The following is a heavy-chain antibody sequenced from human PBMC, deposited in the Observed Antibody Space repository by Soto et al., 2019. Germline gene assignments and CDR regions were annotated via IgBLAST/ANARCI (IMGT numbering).Heavy chain of an antibody. CDR1: GYTFTSYY. D-gene: IGHD6-13*01. V-gene: IGHV1-46*01. J-gene: IGHJ6*02. CDR2: INPSGGST. Sequence: GASVKVSCKASGYTFTSYYMHWVRQAPGQGLEWMGIINPSGGSTSYAQEFQGRVTMTRDTSTSTVYMELSSLRSEDTAVYYCARDRRGSSSWPYYYYYYGMDVWGQGTTVTVSS. CDR3: ARDRRGSSSWPYYYYYYGMDV.